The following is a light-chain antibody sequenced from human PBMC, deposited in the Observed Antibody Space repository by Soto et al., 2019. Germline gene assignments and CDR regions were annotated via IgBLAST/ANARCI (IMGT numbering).Light chain of an antibody. V-gene: IGKV1-5*03. J-gene: IGKJ1*01. CDR2: KAS. CDR1: DNIGPW. Sequence: DIQMTQSPSTLSASIGDRVAITCRASDNIGPWVAWYQQKPGKAPKLLIYKASTLETGAPSRFAGSGSGTGFTLTITRLQPDDFATYYCQHYNSSSRTFGQGTKVEV. CDR3: QHYNSSSRT.